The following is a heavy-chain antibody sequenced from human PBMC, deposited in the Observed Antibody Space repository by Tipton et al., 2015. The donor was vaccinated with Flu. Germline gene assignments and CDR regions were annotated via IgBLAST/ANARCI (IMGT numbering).Heavy chain of an antibody. Sequence: TLSLTCTVSGGSIRSGDFCWSWIRQHPGKGLEWIGNIYYSGLSLYNPSLKSRLTISVDKSKNQFSLRLNSVTAADTAVYYCAKGLDPWGQGTLVTVSS. J-gene: IGHJ5*02. CDR1: GGSIRSGDFC. CDR2: IYYSGLS. CDR3: AKGLDP. V-gene: IGHV4-31*03.